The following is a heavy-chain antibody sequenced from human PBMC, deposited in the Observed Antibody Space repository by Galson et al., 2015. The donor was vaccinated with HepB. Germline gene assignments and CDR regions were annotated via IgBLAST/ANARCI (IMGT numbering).Heavy chain of an antibody. D-gene: IGHD1-14*01. Sequence: SLRLSCAASGFTFSRYWMSWVRQAPGKGLEWVANIKEDGSAKYYVDSVKGRFTISRDNAKNSLYLQMNSLRAEDTAVYYCARDQATGRGYYYYYMDVWGKGTTVTVSS. CDR3: ARDQATGRGYYYYYMDV. CDR2: IKEDGSAK. CDR1: GFTFSRYW. V-gene: IGHV3-7*01. J-gene: IGHJ6*03.